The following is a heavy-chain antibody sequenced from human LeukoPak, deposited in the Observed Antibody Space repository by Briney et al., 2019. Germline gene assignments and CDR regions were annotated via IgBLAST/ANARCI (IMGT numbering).Heavy chain of an antibody. CDR3: ARAQYNWNDVPNWFDP. Sequence: PSETLSLTCTVSGGSISSSSYYWGWIRQPPGKGLEWIGSIYYSGSTFYSPSLKSRVSISVDTSKNQFSLKLSSVTAADTAVYYCARAQYNWNDVPNWFDPWGQGTLVTVSS. D-gene: IGHD1-20*01. V-gene: IGHV4-39*01. CDR2: IYYSGST. CDR1: GGSISSSSYY. J-gene: IGHJ5*02.